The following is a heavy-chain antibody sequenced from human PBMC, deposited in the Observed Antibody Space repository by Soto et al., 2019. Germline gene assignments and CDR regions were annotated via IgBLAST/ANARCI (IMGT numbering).Heavy chain of an antibody. Sequence: QVQLVEAGGGVVQPGRSLRLSCAASGFTFSSYGMHWVRQAPGKGLEWVAVISYDGSNKYYADSVKGRFTISRDNSKNTLYLQMNSLRAEDTAVYYCAKDPAGGSGGLYGMDVWVQGTTVTVSS. D-gene: IGHD3-10*01. J-gene: IGHJ6*02. CDR1: GFTFSSYG. V-gene: IGHV3-30*18. CDR3: AKDPAGGSGGLYGMDV. CDR2: ISYDGSNK.